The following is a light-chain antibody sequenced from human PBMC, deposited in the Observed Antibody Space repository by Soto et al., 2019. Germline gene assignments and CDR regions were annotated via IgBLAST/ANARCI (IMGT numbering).Light chain of an antibody. CDR1: QTVNRNY. V-gene: IGKV3-20*01. CDR2: GAS. J-gene: IGKJ5*01. Sequence: EIVLTQSPGTLSLSPGERATFSCRASQTVNRNYLAWYQQKPGQAPRLLIYGASSRATGIPDRFGGSGSGTDFTLTISRLEPEDFAVYHCQQYDNSPITFGQGTRLEIK. CDR3: QQYDNSPIT.